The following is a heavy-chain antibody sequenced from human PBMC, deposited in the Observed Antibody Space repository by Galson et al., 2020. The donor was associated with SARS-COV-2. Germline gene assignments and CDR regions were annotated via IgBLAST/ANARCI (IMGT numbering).Heavy chain of an antibody. V-gene: IGHV1-2*02. D-gene: IGHD3-10*01. CDR1: GYTFTGYY. CDR3: ARVMAPRSNDY. Sequence: ISCKASGYTFTGYYMHWVRQAPGQGLEWMGWINPNSGGTNYAQKFQGRVTMTRDTSISTAYMELSRLRSDDTAVYYCARVMAPRSNDYWGQGTLVTVSS. CDR2: INPNSGGT. J-gene: IGHJ4*02.